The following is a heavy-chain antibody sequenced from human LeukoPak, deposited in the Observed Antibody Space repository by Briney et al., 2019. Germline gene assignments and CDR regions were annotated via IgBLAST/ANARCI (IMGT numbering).Heavy chain of an antibody. J-gene: IGHJ4*02. CDR3: ARGTHRAAMYYFDY. V-gene: IGHV3-21*01. CDR1: GFTFSSYS. CDR2: ISSSSSYI. Sequence: GGSLRLPCAASGFTFSSYSMNWVRQAPGKGLEWVSSISSSSSYIYYADSVKGRFTISRDNAKNSLYLQMNSLRAEDTAVYYCARGTHRAAMYYFDYWGQGTLVTVSS. D-gene: IGHD2-2*01.